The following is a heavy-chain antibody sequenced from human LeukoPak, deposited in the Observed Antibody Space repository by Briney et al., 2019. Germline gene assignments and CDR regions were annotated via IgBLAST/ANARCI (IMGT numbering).Heavy chain of an antibody. CDR1: GGTFSSYA. J-gene: IGHJ6*03. CDR2: IIPIFGTA. D-gene: IGHD6-6*01. V-gene: IGHV1-69*05. Sequence: GASVKVSCKASGGTFSSYAISWVRQAPGQGLEWMGGIIPIFGTANYAQKFQGRVTITTDESTSTAYMELSSLRSEDTAVYYCARAMGLSKTSTAARLWSYYYMDVWGKGTTVTVSS. CDR3: ARAMGLSKTSTAARLWSYYYMDV.